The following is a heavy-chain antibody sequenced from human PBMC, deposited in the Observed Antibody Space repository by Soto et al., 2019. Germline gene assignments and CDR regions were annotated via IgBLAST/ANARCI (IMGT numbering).Heavy chain of an antibody. V-gene: IGHV4-4*02. Sequence: PSETLSLTCAVSGGSISSSNWWSWVRQPPGEGPEWIGDIYHSGSTNYNPSLKSRVTISVDKSKNQFSLKLTSVTAADTAVYYCARPPPVEQQLAIIDYWGQGTLVTVSS. CDR2: IYHSGST. D-gene: IGHD6-13*01. CDR3: ARPPPVEQQLAIIDY. J-gene: IGHJ4*02. CDR1: GGSISSSNW.